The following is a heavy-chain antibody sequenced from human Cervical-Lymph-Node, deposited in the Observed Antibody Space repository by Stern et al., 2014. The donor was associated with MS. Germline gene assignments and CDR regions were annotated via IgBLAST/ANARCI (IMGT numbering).Heavy chain of an antibody. Sequence: DQLVESGAEVKKPGSSVKVSCKASGGTFSSYAISWVRQAPGQGLEWMGRIIPILGIANYAQKFQGRVTITADKSTSTAYMELSSLRSEDTAVYYCARLEGYSSSWPKQWGQGTLVTVSS. V-gene: IGHV1-69*04. CDR2: IIPILGIA. CDR3: ARLEGYSSSWPKQ. J-gene: IGHJ4*02. CDR1: GGTFSSYA. D-gene: IGHD6-13*01.